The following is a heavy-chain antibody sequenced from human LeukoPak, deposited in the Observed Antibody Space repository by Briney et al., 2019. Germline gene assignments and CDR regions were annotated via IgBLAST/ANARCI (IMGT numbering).Heavy chain of an antibody. V-gene: IGHV3-48*01. D-gene: IGHD1-26*01. Sequence: PGGSLRLSCSASGFTFNRFYLHWVRQAPGKGLEWVSYITSSSSTIYYADSVKGRFTISRDNAKNSLYLQMNSLRVEDTAIYYCATSGSYRFDYWGQGTLVTVSS. J-gene: IGHJ4*02. CDR1: GFTFNRFY. CDR2: ITSSSSTI. CDR3: ATSGSYRFDY.